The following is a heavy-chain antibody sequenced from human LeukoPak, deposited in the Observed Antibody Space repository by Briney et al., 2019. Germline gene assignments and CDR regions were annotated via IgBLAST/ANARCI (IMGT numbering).Heavy chain of an antibody. CDR3: AREPLGYSSGWYGYFAY. V-gene: IGHV4-59*12. CDR1: GGSISSYY. J-gene: IGHJ4*02. Sequence: SETLSLTCTVSGGSISSYYWSWIRQPPGKGLEWIGYIYYSGSTNYNPSLKSRVTISVDTSKNQFSLKLSSVTAADTAVYYCAREPLGYSSGWYGYFAYWGQGPLVTVSS. CDR2: IYYSGST. D-gene: IGHD6-19*01.